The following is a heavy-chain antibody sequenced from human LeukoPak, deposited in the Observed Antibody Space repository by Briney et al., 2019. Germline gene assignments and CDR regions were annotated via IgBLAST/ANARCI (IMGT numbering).Heavy chain of an antibody. CDR3: ARVPKNYDFWSGYFENWFDP. CDR1: GYTFTSYD. V-gene: IGHV1-8*01. CDR2: MNPNSGNT. D-gene: IGHD3-3*01. Sequence: ASVKVSCKASGYTFTSYDINWVRQATGQGLEWMGWMNPNSGNTGYAQKFQGRVTMTRNTSISTAYMELSSLRSEDTAVYYCARVPKNYDFWSGYFENWFDPWGQGTLVTVSS. J-gene: IGHJ5*02.